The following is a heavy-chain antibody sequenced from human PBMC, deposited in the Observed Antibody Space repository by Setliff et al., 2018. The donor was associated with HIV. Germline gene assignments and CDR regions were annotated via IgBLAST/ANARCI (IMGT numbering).Heavy chain of an antibody. CDR1: GYTFTSYG. V-gene: IGHV1-18*01. CDR3: AREHSTTWPYFDF. CDR2: ISAYNGNT. J-gene: IGHJ4*02. D-gene: IGHD6-13*01. Sequence: ASVKVSCKASGYTFTSYGISWVRQASGQGLEWMGWISAYNGNTDYAQELQGRITLTTDTSTSTAYMELRSLRSDDTALYFCAREHSTTWPYFDFWGQGTLVTVSS.